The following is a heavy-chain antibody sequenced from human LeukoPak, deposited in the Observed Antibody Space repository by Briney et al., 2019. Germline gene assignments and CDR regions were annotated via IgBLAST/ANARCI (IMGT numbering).Heavy chain of an antibody. CDR1: GFTFSSYA. V-gene: IGHV3-49*04. J-gene: IGHJ4*02. D-gene: IGHD4-17*01. CDR2: IRSKAYGGTT. CDR3: TRDDYGDYALFDY. Sequence: PGGSLRLSCAASGFTFSSYAMHWVRQAPGKGLEWVGFIRSKAYGGTTEYAASVKGRFTISRDDSKSIAYLQMNSLKTEDTAVYYCTRDDYGDYALFDYWGQGTLVTVSS.